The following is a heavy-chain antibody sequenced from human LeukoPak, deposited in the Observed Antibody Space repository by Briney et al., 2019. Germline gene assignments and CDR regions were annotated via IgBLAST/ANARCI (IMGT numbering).Heavy chain of an antibody. V-gene: IGHV3-21*01. CDR3: AREASSGYSDY. CDR1: GFSFSSYN. J-gene: IGHJ4*02. CDR2: ITSSSAYT. D-gene: IGHD3-22*01. Sequence: PGGSLRLSCAASGFSFSSYNMNWVRQAPGKGLEWVSSITSSSAYTFYADSVKGRFTISRDNARNSLYLQMNSLRAEDTAVYYCAREASSGYSDYWGRGTLVTVSS.